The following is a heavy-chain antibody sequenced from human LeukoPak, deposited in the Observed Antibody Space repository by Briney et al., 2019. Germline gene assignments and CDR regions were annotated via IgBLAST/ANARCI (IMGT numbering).Heavy chain of an antibody. Sequence: PSETLSLTCTVSRGSVKTYSWSWVRQPPGKGLEWIGYVSYSGAANYNPSLKSRVTISVDTSKNQFSLKLSSVTAADTAVYYCARDQTLLWFGELALLGMDVWGQGTTVTVSS. CDR3: ARDQTLLWFGELALLGMDV. V-gene: IGHV4-59*02. CDR1: RGSVKTYS. D-gene: IGHD3-10*01. CDR2: VSYSGAA. J-gene: IGHJ6*02.